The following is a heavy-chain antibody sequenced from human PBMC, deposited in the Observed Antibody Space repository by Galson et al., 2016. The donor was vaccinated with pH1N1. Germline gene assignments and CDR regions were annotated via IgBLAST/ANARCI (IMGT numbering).Heavy chain of an antibody. V-gene: IGHV3-53*01. CDR1: GFPVSSTY. Sequence: SLRLSCAVSGFPVSSTYMSWVCQAPGKGLEWVSLLYTSGFTYYADSVKGRFTISRDNSKNTLYPQMNSLTAEDTAVYYCARRKKSRSLTLDYWGQGTLVTASS. D-gene: IGHD6-6*01. CDR2: LYTSGFT. CDR3: ARRKKSRSLTLDY. J-gene: IGHJ4*02.